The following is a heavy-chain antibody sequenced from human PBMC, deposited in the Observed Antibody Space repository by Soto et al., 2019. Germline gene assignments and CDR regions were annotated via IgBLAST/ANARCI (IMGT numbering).Heavy chain of an antibody. CDR3: AREIRSGLEPLHGYYYYGMDV. Sequence: SVKVSCKASGGTFSSYAISWVRQAPGQGLEWMGGIIPIFGTANYAQKFQGRVTITADESTSTAYMELSSLRSEDTAVYYCAREIRSGLEPLHGYYYYGMDVWGQGTTVTVSS. V-gene: IGHV1-69*13. CDR2: IIPIFGTA. D-gene: IGHD1-1*01. J-gene: IGHJ6*02. CDR1: GGTFSSYA.